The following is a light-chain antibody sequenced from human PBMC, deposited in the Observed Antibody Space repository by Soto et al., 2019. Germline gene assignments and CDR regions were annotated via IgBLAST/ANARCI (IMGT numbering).Light chain of an antibody. CDR3: QQYENLPT. V-gene: IGKV1-33*01. CDR1: QNINNY. J-gene: IGKJ5*01. CDR2: DAS. Sequence: DIHMTQSPSSLSASLRDIVTITCQASQNINNYLNWYQQKPGRAPKLLIYDASNLEAGVPSRFRGSGSGTDFTFTISRLQPEDIATYYCQQYENLPTFGQGTRLEIK.